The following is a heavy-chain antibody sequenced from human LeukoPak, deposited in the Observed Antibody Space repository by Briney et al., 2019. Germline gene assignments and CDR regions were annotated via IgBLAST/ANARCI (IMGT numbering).Heavy chain of an antibody. D-gene: IGHD4-17*01. J-gene: IGHJ5*02. CDR1: GYSFTSYW. V-gene: IGHV5-51*01. CDR2: IYPGDSDT. Sequence: GESLKISCKGSGYSFTSYWIGWVRQMPGKGLEWMGSIYPGDSDTRYSPYFQGQVTISADKSISTASLQWSSLKASDTAMYYCARHPDYGDYDTNNWFDPWGQGTLVTVSS. CDR3: ARHPDYGDYDTNNWFDP.